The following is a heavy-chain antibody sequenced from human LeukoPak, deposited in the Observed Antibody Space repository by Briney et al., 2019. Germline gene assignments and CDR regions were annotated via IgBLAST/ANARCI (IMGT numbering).Heavy chain of an antibody. CDR1: GYTFTSYD. Sequence: GASVKVSCKASGYTFTSYDINWVRQATGQGLEWMGWMNPNSGNTGYAQKFQGRVTITRNTSISTAYMELSSLRSEDTAVYYCAREKRISTNWFDPWGQGTLVTVSS. J-gene: IGHJ5*02. CDR2: MNPNSGNT. CDR3: AREKRISTNWFDP. D-gene: IGHD2-15*01. V-gene: IGHV1-8*03.